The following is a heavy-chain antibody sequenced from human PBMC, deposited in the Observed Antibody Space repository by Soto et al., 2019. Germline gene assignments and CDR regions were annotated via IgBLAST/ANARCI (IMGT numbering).Heavy chain of an antibody. CDR1: GFTFSSYG. Sequence: GGSLRLSCAASGFTFSSYGMHWVRQAPGKGLEWVAVISYDGSNKYYADSVKGRFTISRNNSKSTLYLEMNSLRGDDTAVYFCAKGSGPSGSYGYFDSWGQGTLVTVSS. CDR2: ISYDGSNK. D-gene: IGHD6-19*01. J-gene: IGHJ4*02. CDR3: AKGSGPSGSYGYFDS. V-gene: IGHV3-30*18.